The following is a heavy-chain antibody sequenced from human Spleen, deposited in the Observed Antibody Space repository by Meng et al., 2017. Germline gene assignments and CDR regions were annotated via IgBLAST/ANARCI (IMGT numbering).Heavy chain of an antibody. J-gene: IGHJ4*02. CDR1: GGSVSRGSYY. CDR3: ARHTVYTAKFDS. CDR2: IYYTGST. V-gene: IGHV4-61*01. D-gene: IGHD5-18*01. Sequence: QVHLQESGPGRVRPSETLSLTCTVSGGSVSRGSYYWGWIRQPPGKGLEWIGYIYYTGSTNYNPSLKSRVTISVDTSTNRFSLKLSSVTAADTAVYYCARHTVYTAKFDSWGQGSLVTVSS.